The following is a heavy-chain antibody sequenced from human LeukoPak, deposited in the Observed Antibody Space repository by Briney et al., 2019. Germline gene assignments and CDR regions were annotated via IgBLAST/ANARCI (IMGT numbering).Heavy chain of an antibody. V-gene: IGHV5-51*01. J-gene: IGHJ4*02. CDR3: ARRGGAFGEDY. CDR1: GYTFTNYW. CDR2: IYPGDSTI. Sequence: GESLKISCKGSGYTFTNYWIAWVRQMPGKGLEWMGIIYPGDSTIKYSPSFQGQVAISADKSISTAYLQWRSLQASDTAIYYCARRGGAFGEDYWGQGTLVTVSS. D-gene: IGHD2-21*01.